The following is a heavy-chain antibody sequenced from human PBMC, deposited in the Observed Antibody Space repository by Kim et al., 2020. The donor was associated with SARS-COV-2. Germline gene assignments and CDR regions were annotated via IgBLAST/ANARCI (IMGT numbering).Heavy chain of an antibody. V-gene: IGHV1-69*01. Sequence: QKFQGRVTITADEATSTAYMELSSLRSEDTAVYYCGRSSIVYYYYGMDVWGQGTTVTVSS. CDR3: GRSSIVYYYYGMDV. J-gene: IGHJ6*02. D-gene: IGHD1-26*01.